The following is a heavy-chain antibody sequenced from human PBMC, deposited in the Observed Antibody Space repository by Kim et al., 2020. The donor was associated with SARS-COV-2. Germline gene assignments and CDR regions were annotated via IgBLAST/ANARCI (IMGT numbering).Heavy chain of an antibody. CDR1: GESLSDYY. D-gene: IGHD4-17*01. CDR3: VRGYNATVGF. J-gene: IGHJ4*02. CDR2: INHSGST. Sequence: SETLSLTCAVSGESLSDYYWNWIRQPPGKGLEWIGEINHSGSTKYNPSLKSRVTISVDTSKNQFSLRLTSVTAADTAVYYCVRGYNATVGFWGQGTLVTVSS. V-gene: IGHV4-34*01.